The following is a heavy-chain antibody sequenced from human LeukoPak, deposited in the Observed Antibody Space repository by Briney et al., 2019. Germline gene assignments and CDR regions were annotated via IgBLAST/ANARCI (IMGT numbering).Heavy chain of an antibody. V-gene: IGHV4-4*09. CDR1: GGSISSYY. CDR3: ARLRGYYYGSGSRYFDY. Sequence: PSETLSLTCTVSGGSISSYYWSWIRQPPGKGLEWIGYIYATGSTNYNPSLKSRVTISVDTSKNQFSLKLSSVTAADTAVYYCARLRGYYYGSGSRYFDYWGQGTLVTVSS. J-gene: IGHJ4*02. D-gene: IGHD3-10*01. CDR2: IYATGST.